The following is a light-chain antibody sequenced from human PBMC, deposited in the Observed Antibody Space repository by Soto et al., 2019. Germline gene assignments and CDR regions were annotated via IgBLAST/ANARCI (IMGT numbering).Light chain of an antibody. V-gene: IGKV1-39*01. CDR2: GAK. J-gene: IGKJ5*01. Sequence: DIQMTQSPSFLSASVGGRVTITCRASQAISNYLNWYQQKPGNAPNLLIFGAKTLQSGVPSRFSGSGDGTDFTLTSTTLQPEDVGIYYCQQCHATPLTFGQGTRLEIK. CDR3: QQCHATPLT. CDR1: QAISNY.